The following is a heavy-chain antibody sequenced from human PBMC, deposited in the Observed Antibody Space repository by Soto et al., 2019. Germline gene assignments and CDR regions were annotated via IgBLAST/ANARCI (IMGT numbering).Heavy chain of an antibody. CDR2: INAGNGNT. V-gene: IGHV1-3*01. CDR1: GYTFTSYA. D-gene: IGHD2-15*01. Sequence: QVQLVQSGAEVKKHGASVKVSCKASGYTFTSYAKHWVRQAPGQRLEWMGWINAGNGNTKYSQKFQGRVTITRDTSASTAYMELSSLRSEDTAVYYCARWVDCSGGSCYSIFDYWGQGTLVTVSS. CDR3: ARWVDCSGGSCYSIFDY. J-gene: IGHJ4*02.